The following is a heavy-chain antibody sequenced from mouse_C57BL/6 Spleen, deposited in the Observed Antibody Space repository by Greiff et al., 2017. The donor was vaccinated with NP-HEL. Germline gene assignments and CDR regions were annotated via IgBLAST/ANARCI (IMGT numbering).Heavy chain of an antibody. CDR2: IDPETGGT. CDR1: GYTFTDYE. Sequence: QVQLQQSGAELVRPGASVTLSCKASGYTFTDYEMHWVKQTPVHGLEWIGAIDPETGGTAYNQKFKGKAILTADKSSSTAYMELRSLTSEDSAVYYCTVIYYGYAFDYWGQGTTLTVSS. J-gene: IGHJ2*01. CDR3: TVIYYGYAFDY. V-gene: IGHV1-15*01. D-gene: IGHD2-2*01.